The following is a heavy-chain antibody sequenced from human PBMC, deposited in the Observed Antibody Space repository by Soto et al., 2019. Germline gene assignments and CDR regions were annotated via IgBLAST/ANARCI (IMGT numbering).Heavy chain of an antibody. Sequence: SETLSLTCTVSGGSISSYYWSWIRQPPGKGLEWIGYIYYSGSTNYNPSLKSRVTISVDTSKNQFSLKLSSVTAADTAVYYCARALKLNIQFDYWGQGTLVTVSS. CDR2: IYYSGST. J-gene: IGHJ4*02. CDR3: ARALKLNIQFDY. V-gene: IGHV4-59*01. CDR1: GGSISSYY.